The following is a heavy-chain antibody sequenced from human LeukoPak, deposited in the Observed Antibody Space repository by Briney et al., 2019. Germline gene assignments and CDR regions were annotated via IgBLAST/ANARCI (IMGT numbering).Heavy chain of an antibody. CDR3: ARASWNDAFDI. V-gene: IGHV3-7*01. CDR2: IKQDGSEK. J-gene: IGHJ3*02. D-gene: IGHD1-1*01. Sequence: GGSLRLSCAASGFTFSSYWMSWVHQAPGKGLEWVANIKQDGSEKYYVDSVKGRFTISRDNAKNSLYLQMNSLRAEDTAVYYCARASWNDAFDIWGQGTMVTVSS. CDR1: GFTFSSYW.